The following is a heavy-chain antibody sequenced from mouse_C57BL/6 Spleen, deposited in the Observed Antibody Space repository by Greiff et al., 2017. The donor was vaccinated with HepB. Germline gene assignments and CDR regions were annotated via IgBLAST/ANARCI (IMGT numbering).Heavy chain of an antibody. J-gene: IGHJ1*03. CDR1: GFTFSDYY. CDR2: ISNGGGST. Sequence: EVKLMESGGGLVQPGGSLKLSCAASGFTFSDYYMYWVRQTPEKRLEWVAYISNGGGSTYYPDTVKGRFTISRDNAKNTLYLQMSRLKSEDTAMYYCARQRGLSGYFDVWGTGTTVTVSS. CDR3: ARQRGLSGYFDV. D-gene: IGHD1-1*02. V-gene: IGHV5-12*01.